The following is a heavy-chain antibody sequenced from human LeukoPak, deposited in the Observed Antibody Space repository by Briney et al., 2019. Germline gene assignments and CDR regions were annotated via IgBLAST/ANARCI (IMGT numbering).Heavy chain of an antibody. CDR3: ARLGIAAAGYNWFDP. CDR2: INPSGGST. CDR1: GYTFTSYY. V-gene: IGHV1-46*01. Sequence: ASVKVSCKASGYTFTSYYMHWVRQAPGQGLEWMGIINPSGGSTSYAQKFQGRVTMTRNTSISTAYMELSSLRSEDTAVYYCARLGIAAAGYNWFDPWGQGTLVTVSS. J-gene: IGHJ5*02. D-gene: IGHD6-13*01.